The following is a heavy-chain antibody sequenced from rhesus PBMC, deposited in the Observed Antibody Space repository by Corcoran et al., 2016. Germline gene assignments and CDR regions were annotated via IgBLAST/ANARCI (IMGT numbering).Heavy chain of an antibody. CDR3: AAPYDF. CDR2: INGNDYKP. CDR1: GASISNYW. D-gene: IGHD4-11*01. J-gene: IGHJ3*01. Sequence: QVQLQESGPGVVKPSETLSLTCAVSGASISNYWWGWIRQAPGKGLDWIGEINGNDYKPYNTPSLGTRVTISRDASKNQCSLKLDSLTAADTAVYYCAAPYDFWGQGLRVTVSS. V-gene: IGHV4-80*01.